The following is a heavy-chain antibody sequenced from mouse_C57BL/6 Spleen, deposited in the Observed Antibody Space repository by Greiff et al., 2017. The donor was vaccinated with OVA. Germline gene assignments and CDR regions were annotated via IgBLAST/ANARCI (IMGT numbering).Heavy chain of an antibody. Sequence: QLQQPGAELVRPGSSVKLSCKASGYTFTSYWMDWVKQRPGQGLEWIGNIYPSDSETHYNQKFKDKATLTVDKSSSTAYMQLSSLTSEDSAVYYCARSHYYGSSYGYFDVWGTGTTVTVSS. CDR2: IYPSDSET. D-gene: IGHD1-1*01. J-gene: IGHJ1*03. V-gene: IGHV1-61*01. CDR1: GYTFTSYW. CDR3: ARSHYYGSSYGYFDV.